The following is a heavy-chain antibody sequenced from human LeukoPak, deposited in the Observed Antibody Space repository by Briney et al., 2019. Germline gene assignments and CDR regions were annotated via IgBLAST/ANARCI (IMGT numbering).Heavy chain of an antibody. CDR3: ARDRGDYLWGRYRSRNFDY. D-gene: IGHD3-16*02. Sequence: GGSLRLSCAASGFTFSTYWMSWVRQAPGKGLEWVANIKQDGSEKYYVDSVKGRFTISRDNAKNSLYLQMNSLRAEDTAVYYCARDRGDYLWGRYRSRNFDYWGQGTLVTVSS. CDR2: IKQDGSEK. CDR1: GFTFSTYW. J-gene: IGHJ4*02. V-gene: IGHV3-7*01.